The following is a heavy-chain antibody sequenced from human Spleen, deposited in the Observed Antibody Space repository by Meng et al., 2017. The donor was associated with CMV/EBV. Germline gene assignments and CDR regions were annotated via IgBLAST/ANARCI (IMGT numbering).Heavy chain of an antibody. D-gene: IGHD6-19*01. Sequence: GGSLRLSCAASGFTFEDYAMHWVRQAPGKGLEWVSGISWNSGNIGYADSVEGRFTISRDNAKNSLYLQMNSLRAEDTAVYYCGREPFGSGWFWGQGTLVTVSS. CDR3: GREPFGSGWF. J-gene: IGHJ4*02. V-gene: IGHV3-9*01. CDR2: ISWNSGNI. CDR1: GFTFEDYA.